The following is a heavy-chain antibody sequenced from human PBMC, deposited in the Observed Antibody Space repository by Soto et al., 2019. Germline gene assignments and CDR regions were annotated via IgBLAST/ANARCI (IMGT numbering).Heavy chain of an antibody. CDR2: IYSGGNT. J-gene: IGHJ6*02. V-gene: IGHV3-53*01. CDR1: GFIVSSNY. Sequence: GGSLRLSCVASGFIVSSNYMSWVRQAPGKGLEWVSVIYSGGNTYYAESVKGRFTISRDNSKNTLYLQMNSLTVEDTAVYYCARDDYGLDVWGQGTTVTVSS. CDR3: ARDDYGLDV.